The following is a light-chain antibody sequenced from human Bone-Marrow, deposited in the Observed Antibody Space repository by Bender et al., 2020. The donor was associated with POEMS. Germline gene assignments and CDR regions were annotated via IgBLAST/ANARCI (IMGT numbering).Light chain of an antibody. CDR2: DVN. CDR3: CSYARNNIPYWV. V-gene: IGLV2-23*02. J-gene: IGLJ3*02. CDR1: SSDVGNFNL. Sequence: QSALTQPASVSGSHGQSITISCTGTSSDVGNFNLVSWYRQHPGQAPKVILFDVNKRPSGVSNRFSGSKSGNTASLTNSGLQANDEANYYCCSYARNNIPYWVFGGGTKLTVL.